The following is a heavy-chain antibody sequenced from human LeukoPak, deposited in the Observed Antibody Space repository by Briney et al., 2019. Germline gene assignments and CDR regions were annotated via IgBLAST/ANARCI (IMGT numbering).Heavy chain of an antibody. V-gene: IGHV1-69*13. D-gene: IGHD2-21*02. CDR2: IIPIFGTA. CDR1: GGTFSSYA. J-gene: IGHJ1*01. CDR3: AEGTAIQLRAEYFQH. Sequence: SVKVSCKASGGTFSSYAISWVRQAPGQGLEWTGGIIPIFGTANYAQKFQGRVTITADESTSTAYMELSSLRSEDTAVCYCAEGTAIQLRAEYFQHWGQGTLVTVSS.